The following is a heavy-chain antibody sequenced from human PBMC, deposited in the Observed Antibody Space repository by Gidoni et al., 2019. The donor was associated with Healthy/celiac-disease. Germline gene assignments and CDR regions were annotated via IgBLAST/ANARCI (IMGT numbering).Heavy chain of an antibody. Sequence: QVQLVESGGGVVQPGRSLRLSCAAPGFTFSSYAMHWVRQAPGKGLEWVAVISYDGSNKYYADSVKGRFTISRDNSKNTLYLQMNSLRAEDTAVYYCASSSSTSRYPFDYWGQGTLVTVSS. CDR1: GFTFSSYA. D-gene: IGHD2-2*01. V-gene: IGHV3-30-3*01. J-gene: IGHJ4*02. CDR2: ISYDGSNK. CDR3: ASSSSTSRYPFDY.